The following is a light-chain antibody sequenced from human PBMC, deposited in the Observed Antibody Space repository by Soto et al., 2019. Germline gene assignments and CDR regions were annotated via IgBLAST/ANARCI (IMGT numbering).Light chain of an antibody. V-gene: IGLV2-14*01. CDR2: EVS. CDR1: SSDVGGYNY. Sequence: QSVLTQPASVSVSPGQSITISCTGTSSDVGGYNYVSWYQQHPGKAPKLMIYEVSNRPSGVSNRFSGSKSGNTASLTISWLQAEDEADYYCSSYTSSSTYVFGTGTKVTV. J-gene: IGLJ1*01. CDR3: SSYTSSSTYV.